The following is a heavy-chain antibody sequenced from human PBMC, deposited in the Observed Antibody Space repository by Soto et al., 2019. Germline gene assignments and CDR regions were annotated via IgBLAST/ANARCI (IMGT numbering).Heavy chain of an antibody. CDR2: IHHSGST. V-gene: IGHV4-30-2*02. CDR1: GGSISSGGYS. CDR3: ARLGSYDYVWGSYRYPFDY. J-gene: IGHJ4*02. Sequence: PSETLSLTCAVSGGSISSGGYSWSWIRQPPGKGLEWIGYIHHSGSTYYNPSLKSRVTISVDRSKNQFSLKLSSVTAADTAVYYCARLGSYDYVWGSYRYPFDYWGQGTLVTVSS. D-gene: IGHD3-16*02.